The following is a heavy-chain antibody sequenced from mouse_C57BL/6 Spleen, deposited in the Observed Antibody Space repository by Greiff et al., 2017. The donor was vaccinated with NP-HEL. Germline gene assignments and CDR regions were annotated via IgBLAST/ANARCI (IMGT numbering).Heavy chain of an antibody. V-gene: IGHV7-1*01. J-gene: IGHJ1*03. CDR1: GFTFSDFY. D-gene: IGHD5-2*01. Sequence: EVKVVESGGGLVQSGRSLRLSCATSGFTFSDFYMEWVRQAPGKGLEWIAASRNKANDYTTEYSASVKGRFIVSRDTSQSILYLQMNALRAEDTAIYYCARLNNWYFDVWGTGTTVTVSS. CDR3: ARLNNWYFDV. CDR2: SRNKANDYTT.